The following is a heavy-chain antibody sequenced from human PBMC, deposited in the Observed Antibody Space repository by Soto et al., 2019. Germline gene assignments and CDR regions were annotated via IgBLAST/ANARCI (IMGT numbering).Heavy chain of an antibody. CDR2: IYYSGST. V-gene: IGHV4-30-4*01. CDR3: ARVIGSGNFDY. Sequence: SETLSLTCTVSGGSISSGDYYWSWIRQPPGKGLEWIGYIYYSGSTYYNPSLKSRVTISVDTSKNQFSLKLSSVTAADTAVYYCARVIGSGNFDYWGQGTLVTVSS. J-gene: IGHJ4*02. D-gene: IGHD3-10*01. CDR1: GGSISSGDYY.